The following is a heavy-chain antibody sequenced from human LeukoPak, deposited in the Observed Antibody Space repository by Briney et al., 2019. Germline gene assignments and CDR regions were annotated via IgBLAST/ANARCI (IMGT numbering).Heavy chain of an antibody. CDR1: GGSISSGDYY. CDR2: IYYSGST. J-gene: IGHJ4*02. D-gene: IGHD1-26*01. Sequence: SETLPLTCTVSGGSISSGDYYWSWIRQPPGKGLEWIGYIYYSGSTYYNPSLKSRVTISVDTSKNQFSLKLSSVTAADTAVYYCARDHPRKYSGSYHFDYWGQGTLVTVSS. V-gene: IGHV4-30-4*01. CDR3: ARDHPRKYSGSYHFDY.